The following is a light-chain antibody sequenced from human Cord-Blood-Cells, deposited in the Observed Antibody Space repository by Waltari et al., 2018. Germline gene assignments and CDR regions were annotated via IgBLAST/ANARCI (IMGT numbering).Light chain of an antibody. Sequence: QSVLPQPPSVSGAPGQRVTISCTGTSSNIGAGYDVHWYQQLPRTAPKLLIYGNSNRPSGVPDRFSGSKSGTSASLAITGLQAEDEADYYCQSYDSSLSGVVFGGGTKLTVL. CDR1: SSNIGAGYD. V-gene: IGLV1-40*01. CDR3: QSYDSSLSGVV. J-gene: IGLJ2*01. CDR2: GNS.